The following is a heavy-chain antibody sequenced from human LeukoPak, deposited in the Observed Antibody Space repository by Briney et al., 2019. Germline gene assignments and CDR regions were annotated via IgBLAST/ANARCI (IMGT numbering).Heavy chain of an antibody. Sequence: PSQTLSLTCTVSGDSISSGGYYWSWIRQHPGKGLEWIGYIYYSGSTYYNPSLKSRVTISVDTSKNQFSLKLSSVTAADTALYYCARGSLIAAATETFDYWGQGTLVTVSS. CDR3: ARGSLIAAATETFDY. CDR2: IYYSGST. CDR1: GDSISSGGYY. J-gene: IGHJ4*02. D-gene: IGHD6-13*01. V-gene: IGHV4-31*03.